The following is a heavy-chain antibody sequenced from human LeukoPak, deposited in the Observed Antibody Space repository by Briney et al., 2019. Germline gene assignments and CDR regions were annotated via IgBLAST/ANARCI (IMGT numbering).Heavy chain of an antibody. CDR2: IKQDGSEK. D-gene: IGHD2-2*01. CDR3: ARGTYCSSTSCLSLFDY. CDR1: GFTFSSYW. V-gene: IGHV3-7*01. J-gene: IGHJ4*02. Sequence: PGGSLRLSCAASGFTFSSYWMSWVRQAPGKGLEWVANIKQDGSEKYYVDSVKGRFTISRDNSKNTLYLQMNSLRAEDTAVYYCARGTYCSSTSCLSLFDYWGQGTLVTVSS.